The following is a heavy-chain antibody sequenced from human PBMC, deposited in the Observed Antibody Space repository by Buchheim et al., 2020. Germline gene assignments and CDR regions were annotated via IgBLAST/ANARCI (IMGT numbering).Heavy chain of an antibody. CDR2: IYYSGST. Sequence: QVQLQESGPGLVKPSETLSLTCTVSGGSISSYYWSWIRQPPGKGLEWIGYIYYSGSTNYNPSLKSRVTISVDTSKNQFSLKLSSVTAADTAVYYCARSNGDYVFDYWGQGTL. CDR3: ARSNGDYVFDY. D-gene: IGHD4-17*01. CDR1: GGSISSYY. V-gene: IGHV4-59*01. J-gene: IGHJ4*02.